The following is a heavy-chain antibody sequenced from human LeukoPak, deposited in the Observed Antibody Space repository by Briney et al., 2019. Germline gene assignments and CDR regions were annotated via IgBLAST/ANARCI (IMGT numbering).Heavy chain of an antibody. CDR3: TRWDCTTTGCYPFDY. Sequence: GSLKLSCAASGFTFSGSAIHWVRLASGKGREGLGRIKDKANSYATAYIASVKGRFTISRDDSKNTAYLQMSSLKTEDTAVYYCTRWDCTTTGCYPFDYWGQGTLVTVSS. CDR1: GFTFSGSA. J-gene: IGHJ4*02. CDR2: IKDKANSYAT. V-gene: IGHV3-73*01. D-gene: IGHD2-2*01.